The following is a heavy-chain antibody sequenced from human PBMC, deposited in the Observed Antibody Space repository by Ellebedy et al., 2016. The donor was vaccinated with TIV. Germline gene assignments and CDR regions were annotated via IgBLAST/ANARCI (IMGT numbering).Heavy chain of an antibody. J-gene: IGHJ3*02. CDR2: INSDGSST. D-gene: IGHD1-26*01. CDR3: AKVRSYYPNDAFDI. V-gene: IGHV3-74*01. Sequence: PGESLKISCAASGFTFSSYWMHWVRQAPGKGLVWVSRINSDGSSTSNADSVKGRFTISRDNSKNTLYLQMNSPRAEDTAVYYCAKVRSYYPNDAFDIWGQGTMVTVSS. CDR1: GFTFSSYW.